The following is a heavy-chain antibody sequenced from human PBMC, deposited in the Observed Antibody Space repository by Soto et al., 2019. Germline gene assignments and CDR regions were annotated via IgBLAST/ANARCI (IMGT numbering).Heavy chain of an antibody. CDR2: IYYSGST. CDR1: GGSISSSSYY. D-gene: IGHD5-18*01. CDR3: ARQTSGYSYGYGIDY. J-gene: IGHJ4*02. Sequence: PSETLSLTCTVSGGSISSSSYYWGWIRQPPGKGLEWIGSIYYSGSTYYNPSLKSRVTISVDTSKNQFSLKLSSVTAADTAVYYCARQTSGYSYGYGIDYWGQGTLVTVSS. V-gene: IGHV4-39*01.